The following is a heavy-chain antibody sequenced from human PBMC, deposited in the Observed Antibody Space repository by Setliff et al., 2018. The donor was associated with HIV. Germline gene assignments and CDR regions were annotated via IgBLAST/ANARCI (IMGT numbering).Heavy chain of an antibody. CDR3: ARVVPREVAPGGFDI. CDR2: IYYSGST. J-gene: IGHJ3*02. CDR1: GYSVSSGYY. D-gene: IGHD5-12*01. V-gene: IGHV4-38-2*02. Sequence: SETLSLTCTVSGYSVSSGYYWGWIRQPPGKGLEWIASIYYSGSTYYAPSLKRRVTISVDTSKNQFSLKLTSVTAADTAVYFCARVVPREVAPGGFDIWGQGTMVTVSS.